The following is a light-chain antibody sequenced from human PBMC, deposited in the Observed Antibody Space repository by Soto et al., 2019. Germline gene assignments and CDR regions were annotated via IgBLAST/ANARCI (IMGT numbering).Light chain of an antibody. CDR3: QHYNSYSEA. J-gene: IGKJ1*01. Sequence: RGTITCRASQTISSWLAWYQQKPGKAPKLLIYKASTLKSGFPSSFSGSGSGTEFTLTISSLQPDDFATYYCQHYNSYSEAFGQGTKVDIK. V-gene: IGKV1-5*03. CDR2: KAS. CDR1: QTISSW.